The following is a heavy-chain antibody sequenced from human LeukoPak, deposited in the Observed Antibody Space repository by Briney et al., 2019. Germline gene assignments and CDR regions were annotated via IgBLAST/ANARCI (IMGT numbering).Heavy chain of an antibody. CDR1: GFTLNSYA. J-gene: IGHJ4*02. Sequence: GGSLRLSCAASGFTLNSYATSWVRQAPGKGMEWVTAISGRGTDTYYADSVKVRFTISRHTPKTTLYLQMNGLRVEDTAVYYCAKQLDSGNYYPTGDDYWGQGTLVTVSS. CDR2: ISGRGTDT. CDR3: AKQLDSGNYYPTGDDY. D-gene: IGHD3-10*01. V-gene: IGHV3-23*01.